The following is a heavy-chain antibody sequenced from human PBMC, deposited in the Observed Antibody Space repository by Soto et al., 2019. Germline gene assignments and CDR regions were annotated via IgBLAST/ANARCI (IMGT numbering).Heavy chain of an antibody. V-gene: IGHV3-23*01. D-gene: IGHD2-15*01. CDR1: GFTFSAYA. CDR2: INTSGGST. Sequence: PGGSLRLSCAASGFTFSAYAMSCVRQAPGKGLEWVSTINTSGGSTYYADSVKGRFTISRDNSKNTLYLQMNSLRPEDTAVYYCAKFYGGKSAHTYTIDPWGQGTLVTVSS. J-gene: IGHJ5*02. CDR3: AKFYGGKSAHTYTIDP.